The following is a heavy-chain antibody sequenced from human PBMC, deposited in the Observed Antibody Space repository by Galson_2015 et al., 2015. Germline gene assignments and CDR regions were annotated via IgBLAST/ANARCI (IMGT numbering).Heavy chain of an antibody. CDR1: GFTFSSYA. CDR2: ISSNGDST. Sequence: SLRLSCAASGFTFSSYAMHWVRQAPGKGLEFVSGISSNGDSTYYASAVKGRFTISRDNSKNTLYLQMGSLRSEDLAVYYCAEGGGSYGSFYAPDDYWGQGTLVTVSS. D-gene: IGHD3-16*01. V-gene: IGHV3-64*01. CDR3: AEGGGSYGSFYAPDDY. J-gene: IGHJ4*02.